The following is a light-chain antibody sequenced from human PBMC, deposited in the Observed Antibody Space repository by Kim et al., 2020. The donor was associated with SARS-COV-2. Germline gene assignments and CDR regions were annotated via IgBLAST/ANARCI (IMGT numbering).Light chain of an antibody. CDR3: YSAADNNVV. J-gene: IGLJ2*01. CDR1: VLAKKY. V-gene: IGLV3-27*01. Sequence: SVSPGQKDRVTGSGDVLAKKYARWLQQKPGQAPVLVIYKDSGRPSGIPARFSGSSSGTTVTLTIRGAQVEDEADYYCYSAADNNVVFGGGTQLTVL. CDR2: KDS.